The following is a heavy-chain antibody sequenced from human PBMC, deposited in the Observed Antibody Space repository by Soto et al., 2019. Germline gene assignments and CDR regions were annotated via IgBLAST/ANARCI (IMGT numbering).Heavy chain of an antibody. D-gene: IGHD5-12*01. CDR3: AKDLGWLQSSEVGMVV. Sequence: LRLSFAASGFTFSSYGMHWVRQAPGKGLQWVTGISYVGSNKYYANSVKGRFPISRDNSKNTLYLQMNRLRAEDTAVYYCAKDLGWLQSSEVGMVVVGLETTVTVSS. J-gene: IGHJ6*02. V-gene: IGHV3-30*18. CDR2: ISYVGSNK. CDR1: GFTFSSYG.